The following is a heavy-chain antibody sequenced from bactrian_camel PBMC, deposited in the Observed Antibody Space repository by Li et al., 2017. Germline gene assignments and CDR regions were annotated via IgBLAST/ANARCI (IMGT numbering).Heavy chain of an antibody. Sequence: HVQLVESGGGSVQAGGSLRLSCAASGEISTYDCREWFRRAPGKEPEELAGIYTGGSGTWYADSVKGRFTISQDNNKDMTYLQMNSLKPEDTAMYYCAAAVDGGGCWVYESWYDYWGQGTQVTVS. J-gene: IGHJ4*01. D-gene: IGHD7*01. CDR3: AAAVDGGGCWVYESWYDY. CDR2: IYTGGSGT. CDR1: GEISTYDC. V-gene: IGHV3S63*01.